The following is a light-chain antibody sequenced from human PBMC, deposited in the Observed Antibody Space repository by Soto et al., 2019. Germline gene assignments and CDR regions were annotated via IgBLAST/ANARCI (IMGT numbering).Light chain of an antibody. CDR1: SGHSSYI. V-gene: IGLV4-60*02. Sequence: QLVLTQSSSASASLGSSVKLTCTLSSGHSSYIIAWHQQQPGKAPRYLMKLEGSGSYNKGSGVPDRFSGSSSGADRYLTISSLHFEDEADYYGETWDSNTHTVFGGGTKVTVL. CDR3: ETWDSNTHTV. CDR2: LEGSGSY. J-gene: IGLJ3*02.